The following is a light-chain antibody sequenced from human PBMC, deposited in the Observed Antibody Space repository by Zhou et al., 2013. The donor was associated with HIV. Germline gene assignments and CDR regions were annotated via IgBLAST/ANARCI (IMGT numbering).Light chain of an antibody. CDR3: QQVYPRLT. V-gene: IGKV1-5*03. Sequence: DIQMTQSPSTLSASVGDRVTITCRASQSISTWLAWYQQKPGKAPKLLIYRASSLESGVPFRFSGSGSGTEFTLTISSLQPEDGATYYCQQVYPRLTFGGGTKVEI. J-gene: IGKJ4*01. CDR2: RAS. CDR1: QSISTW.